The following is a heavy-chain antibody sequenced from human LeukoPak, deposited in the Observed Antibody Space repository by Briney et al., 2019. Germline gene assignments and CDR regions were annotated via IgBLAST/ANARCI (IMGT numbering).Heavy chain of an antibody. J-gene: IGHJ6*02. CDR3: AKTTTQHRYYYYGMDV. D-gene: IGHD4-11*01. CDR2: IIPIFGTA. CDR1: GGTFSIYA. V-gene: IGHV1-69*13. Sequence: ASVKVSCKASGGTFSIYAISWVRQAPGQGLEWMGGIIPIFGTANYAQKFQGRVTITADESTSTAYMELSSLRSEDTAVYYCAKTTTQHRYYYYGMDVWGQGTTVTVSS.